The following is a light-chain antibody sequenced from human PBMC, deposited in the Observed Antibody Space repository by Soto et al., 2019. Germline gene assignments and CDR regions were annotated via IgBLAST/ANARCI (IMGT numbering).Light chain of an antibody. CDR2: DAS. J-gene: IGKJ5*01. V-gene: IGKV3-11*01. Sequence: DIVMTQSPATRSLSPGERATLSCRASQSVSSYLAWYQQKPGQAPRLLIYDASNRATGIPARFSGSGSGTDFTLTISSLEPEDFAVYYCQQRSNWPPTFGQGTRLEIK. CDR1: QSVSSY. CDR3: QQRSNWPPT.